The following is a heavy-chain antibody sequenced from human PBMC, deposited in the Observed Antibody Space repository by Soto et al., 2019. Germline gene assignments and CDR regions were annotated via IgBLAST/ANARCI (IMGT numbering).Heavy chain of an antibody. CDR1: GGSFSGYY. CDR3: ARVFASGDGYNYLPFYY. J-gene: IGHJ4*02. V-gene: IGHV4-34*01. Sequence: SETLSLTCAVYGGSFSGYYWSWIRQPPGKGLEWIGEINHSGSTNYNPSLKSRVTISVDTSKNQFSLKLSSVTAADTAVYYCARVFASGDGYNYLPFYYWARETLVPVSA. CDR2: INHSGST. D-gene: IGHD5-12*01.